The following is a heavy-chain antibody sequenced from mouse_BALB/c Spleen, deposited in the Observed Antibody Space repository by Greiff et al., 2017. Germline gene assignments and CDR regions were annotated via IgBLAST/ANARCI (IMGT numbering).Heavy chain of an antibody. V-gene: IGHV5-17*02. D-gene: IGHD2-14*01. CDR1: GFTFSSFG. CDR3: ARSYYRYDAWFAY. CDR2: ISSGSSTI. J-gene: IGHJ3*01. Sequence: EVKLMESGGGLVQPGGSRKLSCAASGFTFSSFGMHWVRQAPEKGLEWVAYISSGSSTIYYADTVKGRFTISRDNPKNTLFLQMTSLRSEDTAMYYCARSYYRYDAWFAYWGQGTLVTVSA.